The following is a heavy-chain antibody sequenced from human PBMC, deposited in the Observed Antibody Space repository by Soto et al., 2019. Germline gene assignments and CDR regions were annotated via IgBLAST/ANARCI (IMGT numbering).Heavy chain of an antibody. J-gene: IGHJ4*02. CDR2: INMDGSST. D-gene: IGHD4-4*01. Sequence: GGSLRLSCAASGFTFISDWMHWVRQAAGKGLVWVSRINMDGSSTNYADSVKGRFTISRDNAKNTLYLQMNSLRADDTAVYYCARGPRGLYGNDYWGQGALVTVSS. CDR3: ARGPRGLYGNDY. CDR1: GFTFISDW. V-gene: IGHV3-74*01.